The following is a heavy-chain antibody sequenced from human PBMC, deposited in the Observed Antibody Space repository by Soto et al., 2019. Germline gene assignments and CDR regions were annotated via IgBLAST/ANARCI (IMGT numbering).Heavy chain of an antibody. CDR1: GYTFTSYG. CDR3: ARDIIAYCSSTSCPEPNWFDP. CDR2: ISAYNGNT. D-gene: IGHD2-2*01. Sequence: QVQLVQSGAEVKKPGASVKVSCKASGYTFTSYGISWVRQAPGQGLEWMGWISAYNGNTNYAQKLQGRVTMTTDTSTSTAYMELRSLRSDDTAVYYCARDIIAYCSSTSCPEPNWFDPWGQGTLVTVSS. V-gene: IGHV1-18*01. J-gene: IGHJ5*02.